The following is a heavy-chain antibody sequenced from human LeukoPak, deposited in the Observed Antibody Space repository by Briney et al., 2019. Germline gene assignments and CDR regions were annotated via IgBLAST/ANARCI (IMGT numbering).Heavy chain of an antibody. CDR2: VYNSGST. CDR1: GGSISIYY. CDR3: VRDRELYY. D-gene: IGHD1-26*01. V-gene: IGHV4-59*01. Sequence: SETLSLTCSVSGGSISIYYWSWIRQPPGKGLEWIGYVYNSGSTDYNPSLKSRVTISVDTSKNQFSLKVDSVTASDTAVYYCVRDRELYYWGQGILVTVSS. J-gene: IGHJ4*02.